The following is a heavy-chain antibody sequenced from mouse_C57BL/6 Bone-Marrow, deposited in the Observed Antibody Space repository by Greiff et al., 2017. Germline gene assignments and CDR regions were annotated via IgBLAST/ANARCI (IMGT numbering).Heavy chain of an antibody. Sequence: VQLQQSGAELVRPGASVKLSCTASGFNIKDDYMNWVKQRPEQGLEWIGWIDPENGDTEYASKFQGKATITADTSSNTAYLQLSSLTSEDTAVDYCTTDYYGSHWYFDVWGTGTTVTVSS. CDR1: GFNIKDDY. J-gene: IGHJ1*03. V-gene: IGHV14-4*01. CDR2: IDPENGDT. CDR3: TTDYYGSHWYFDV. D-gene: IGHD1-1*01.